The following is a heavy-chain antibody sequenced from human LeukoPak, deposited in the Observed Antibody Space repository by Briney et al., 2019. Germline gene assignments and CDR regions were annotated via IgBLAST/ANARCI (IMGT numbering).Heavy chain of an antibody. CDR2: IIPIFGTA. Sequence: SVKVSCKASGGTFSSYAISWVRQAPGQGLEWMGGIIPIFGTANYAQKFQGRVTITADESTSTAYMELSSLRSEDTAVYYCASSTDILTGYLLDYWGQGILVTVSS. CDR3: ASSTDILTGYLLDY. J-gene: IGHJ4*02. D-gene: IGHD3-9*01. V-gene: IGHV1-69*13. CDR1: GGTFSSYA.